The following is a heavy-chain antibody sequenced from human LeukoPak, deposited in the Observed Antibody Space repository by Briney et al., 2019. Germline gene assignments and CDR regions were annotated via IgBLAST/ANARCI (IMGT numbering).Heavy chain of an antibody. V-gene: IGHV3-23*01. Sequence: GGSLRLSCAASGFTFSSYDMTWVRQTPGKGLEWVALISRSGGTTYYTDSVKGRFTISRDNSKNTLYLQMNSLRAEDSAEYYWAKGGCTESFYYYYYMDVWGKGTTVTVSS. CDR3: AKGGCTESFYYYYYMDV. CDR1: GFTFSSYD. CDR2: ISRSGGTT. J-gene: IGHJ6*03. D-gene: IGHD3-10*01.